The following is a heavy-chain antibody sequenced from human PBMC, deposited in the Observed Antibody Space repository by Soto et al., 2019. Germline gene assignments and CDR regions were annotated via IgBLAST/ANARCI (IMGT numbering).Heavy chain of an antibody. J-gene: IGHJ4*02. V-gene: IGHV3-74*01. Sequence: PGGSLRLSCAASGFTFSDYFMTWIRQGPGKGLVWVSRISSDGSSTTYADSVKGRFTISRDNAKNTLYLQMNSLRAEDTAVYYCARATGSNHPFDYWGQGSLVTVS. CDR1: GFTFSDYF. D-gene: IGHD2-2*01. CDR2: ISSDGSST. CDR3: ARATGSNHPFDY.